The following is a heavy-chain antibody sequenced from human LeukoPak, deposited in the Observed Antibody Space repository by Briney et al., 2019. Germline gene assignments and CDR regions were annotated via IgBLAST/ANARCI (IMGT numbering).Heavy chain of an antibody. J-gene: IGHJ4*02. CDR2: IHPNSGGT. CDR1: GYTFTGYY. CDR3: ARDRGGYGN. D-gene: IGHD5-12*01. Sequence: GASVKVSCKASGYTFTGYYLHWVRQAPGQGLEWMGWIHPNSGGTNYAQKFQGRVTMTRDTSISTAYLDLSRLRSDDTAVYYCARDRGGYGNWGQGTLVTVSS. V-gene: IGHV1-2*02.